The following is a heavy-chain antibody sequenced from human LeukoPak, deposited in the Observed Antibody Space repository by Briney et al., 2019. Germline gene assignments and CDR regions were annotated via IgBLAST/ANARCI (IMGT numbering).Heavy chain of an antibody. Sequence: VASVTVSCKASGYTFTSYYMHWVRQAPGQGLEWMGIINPSGGSTSYAQKFQGRVTMTRDTSTSTVYMELSSLRSEDTAVYYCARGGRLVRGVIIPNWFDPWGQGTLVTVSS. CDR2: INPSGGST. CDR3: ARGGRLVRGVIIPNWFDP. CDR1: GYTFTSYY. J-gene: IGHJ5*02. V-gene: IGHV1-46*01. D-gene: IGHD3-10*01.